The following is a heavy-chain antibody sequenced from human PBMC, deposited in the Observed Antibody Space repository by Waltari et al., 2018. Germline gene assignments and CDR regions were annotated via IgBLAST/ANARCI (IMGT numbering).Heavy chain of an antibody. Sequence: EVQVVESGGDLVRPGGSLRLSCVASGFNFGNYWMKWVRQIPGKGLEWVAKIKGDGSEILYADSVKGRFTISRDNARNTLYVEMNNLRVEDTAVYFCATVRYWGQGTLVTVSS. V-gene: IGHV3-7*01. J-gene: IGHJ4*02. CDR1: GFNFGNYW. CDR2: IKGDGSEI. CDR3: ATVRY.